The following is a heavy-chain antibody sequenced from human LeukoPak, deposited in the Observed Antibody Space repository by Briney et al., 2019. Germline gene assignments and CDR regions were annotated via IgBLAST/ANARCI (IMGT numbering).Heavy chain of an antibody. CDR3: ARAFFYGSGSYSVSYFDY. CDR1: GFTFSSYE. D-gene: IGHD3-10*01. J-gene: IGHJ4*02. CDR2: ISSSGSTI. V-gene: IGHV3-48*03. Sequence: GGSLRLSCAASGFTFSSYEMNWVRQAPGKGLEWVSYISSSGSTIYYADSVKGRFTISRDNAKNSLYLQMNSLRAEDTAVYYRARAFFYGSGSYSVSYFDYWGQGTLVTVSS.